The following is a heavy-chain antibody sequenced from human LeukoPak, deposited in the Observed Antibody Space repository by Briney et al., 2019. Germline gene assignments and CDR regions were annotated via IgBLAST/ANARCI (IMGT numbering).Heavy chain of an antibody. V-gene: IGHV3-15*01. J-gene: IGHJ4*02. D-gene: IGHD3-16*02. CDR1: GFTFTNAW. CDR3: TTLYDYVWGSYRSLKYYFDY. CDR2: IKSKTDGGTT. Sequence: GGSLRLSCAASGFTFTNAWMTWVRQAPGKGLEWVGRIKSKTDGGTTDTAAPVKGRFTISRDDSKNTLYLQMNSLKTEDTAVYYCTTLYDYVWGSYRSLKYYFDYWGQGTLVTVSS.